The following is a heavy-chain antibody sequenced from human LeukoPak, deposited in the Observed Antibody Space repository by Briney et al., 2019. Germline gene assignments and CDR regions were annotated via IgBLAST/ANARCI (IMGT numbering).Heavy chain of an antibody. D-gene: IGHD4/OR15-4a*01. CDR2: IYPGDSDT. CDR3: ARPPQGCNGSKGFDY. V-gene: IGHV5-51*01. CDR1: GYTFTNYW. Sequence: GESLQISCQGPGYTFTNYWNVWVRQMPGKGLEWMGIIYPGDSDTRYSPSFQGQVTISADKSISTAYLQWSSLKASDTAIYYCARPPQGCNGSKGFDYWGQGTLVTVSS. J-gene: IGHJ4*02.